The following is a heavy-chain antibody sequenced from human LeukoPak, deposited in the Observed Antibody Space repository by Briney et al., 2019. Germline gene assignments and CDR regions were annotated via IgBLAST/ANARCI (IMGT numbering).Heavy chain of an antibody. J-gene: IGHJ3*02. CDR2: ISGSGGST. Sequence: GGTLRLSCAASGFTFSSYGMSWVRQAPGKGLEWVSAISGSGGSTYYADSVKGRFTISRNNSKNTLYLQMNSLRAEDTAVYYCAKSIRRVGALHFDIWGQGTMVTVSS. V-gene: IGHV3-23*01. CDR1: GFTFSSYG. D-gene: IGHD1-26*01. CDR3: AKSIRRVGALHFDI.